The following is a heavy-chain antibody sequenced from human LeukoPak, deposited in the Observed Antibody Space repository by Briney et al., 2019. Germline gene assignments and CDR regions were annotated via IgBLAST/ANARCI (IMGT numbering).Heavy chain of an antibody. CDR3: ARDYYYGSGSPLNY. CDR2: ISYDGSNK. D-gene: IGHD3-10*01. CDR1: GFTFSSYA. V-gene: IGHV3-30-3*01. Sequence: GGSLRLSRAASGFTFSSYAMHGVRQAPGKGLEGVAVISYDGSNKYYADSVKGRFTISRDNSKNTLYLQMNSLRAEDTAVYYCARDYYYGSGSPLNYWGQGTLVTVSS. J-gene: IGHJ4*02.